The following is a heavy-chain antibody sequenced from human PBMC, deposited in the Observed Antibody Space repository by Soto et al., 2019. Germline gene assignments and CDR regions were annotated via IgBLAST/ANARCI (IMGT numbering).Heavy chain of an antibody. Sequence: EVQLLESGGGLVQPGGSLRLSCAASGFTFSTYAMTWVRQAPGKGLEWVSSVTNSGSNTYHADSVKGRFTISRDNSKKMLFLQMNSLRAEDTALYYCAKDLASTATGDSFDIWGQGTLVTVSS. CDR2: VTNSGSNT. V-gene: IGHV3-23*01. J-gene: IGHJ3*02. D-gene: IGHD1-1*01. CDR1: GFTFSTYA. CDR3: AKDLASTATGDSFDI.